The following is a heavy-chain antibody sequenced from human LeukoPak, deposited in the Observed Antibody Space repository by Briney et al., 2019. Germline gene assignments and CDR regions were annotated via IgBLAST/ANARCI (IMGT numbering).Heavy chain of an antibody. J-gene: IGHJ3*01. V-gene: IGHV3-21*06. CDR3: ARGRSITLLRGVAMSDGFDF. D-gene: IGHD3-10*01. CDR1: AFTFSNYW. CDR2: TDTSGNYI. Sequence: GGSLRLSCAASAFTFSNYWMYWVRQAPGKGLEWVSFTDTSGNYIYYGDSVKGRFTISRDNARNLLFLQMNGLRAEDTAVYYCARGRSITLLRGVAMSDGFDFWGQGAMVAVSS.